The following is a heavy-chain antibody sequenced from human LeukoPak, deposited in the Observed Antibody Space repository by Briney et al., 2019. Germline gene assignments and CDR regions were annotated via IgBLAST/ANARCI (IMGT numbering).Heavy chain of an antibody. CDR2: LYTSGSA. J-gene: IGHJ5*02. CDR1: GGSISSYY. Sequence: SETLSLTCTVYGGSISSYYWSWLRQPPGKGLEWIGYLYTSGSANYNPSLNSRVTRSVDTSKNQFSLKLSSVTAADTAVYDCARHVGWLCSQAASGWFDPWGQGTLVTVSS. CDR3: ARHVGWLCSQAASGWFDP. D-gene: IGHD3-10*02. V-gene: IGHV4-4*09.